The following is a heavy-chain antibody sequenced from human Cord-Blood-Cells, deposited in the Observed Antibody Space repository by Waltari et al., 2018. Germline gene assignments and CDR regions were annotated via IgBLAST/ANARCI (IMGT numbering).Heavy chain of an antibody. CDR2: IYYSGST. Sequence: QLQLQESGPGLVKPSETLSLTCTVSGGSISSSSYYWGWIRQPPGKGREWIGSIYYSGSTYYNPSLKSRVTISVDTSKNQFSRKLSSVTAADTAVYYCARIPYLSSGYYYYYYYGMDVWGQGTTVTVSS. V-gene: IGHV4-39*01. CDR3: ARIPYLSSGYYYYYYYGMDV. D-gene: IGHD3-22*01. CDR1: GGSISSSSYY. J-gene: IGHJ6*02.